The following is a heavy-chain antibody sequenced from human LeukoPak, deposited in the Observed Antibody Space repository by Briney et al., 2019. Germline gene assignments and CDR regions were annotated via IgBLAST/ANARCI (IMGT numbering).Heavy chain of an antibody. V-gene: IGHV4-4*07. D-gene: IGHD2-15*01. Sequence: WETLSLTCTVSGGSISTYHWSWIRQPAGKGLEWIGRIYSNEDTRYNPSLKSRVTMSVDTSKNQFSLKLSSVTAADTAVYYCARAAGASGGQYFDYWGQGTLVAVSS. CDR3: ARAAGASGGQYFDY. CDR1: GGSISTYH. CDR2: IYSNEDT. J-gene: IGHJ4*02.